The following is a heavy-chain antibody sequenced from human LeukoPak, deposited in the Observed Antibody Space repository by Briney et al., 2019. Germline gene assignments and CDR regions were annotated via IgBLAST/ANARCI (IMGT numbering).Heavy chain of an antibody. D-gene: IGHD6-19*01. CDR3: ARRAGLAVAARGAFDI. J-gene: IGHJ3*02. Sequence: KPSETLSLTCTVSGGSISSSSYYWGWIRQPPGKGLEWIGSIYYSGSTYYNPSLKSRVTISVDTSKNQFSLKLSSVTAADTAVYYCARRAGLAVAARGAFDIWGQGTMVTVSS. V-gene: IGHV4-39*01. CDR2: IYYSGST. CDR1: GGSISSSSYY.